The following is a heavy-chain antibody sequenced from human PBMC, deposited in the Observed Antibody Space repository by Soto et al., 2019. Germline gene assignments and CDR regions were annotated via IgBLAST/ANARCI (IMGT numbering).Heavy chain of an antibody. J-gene: IGHJ5*01. CDR1: GFTFSSCG. CDR3: ARAVPAAKGWFDS. Sequence: QVELVESGGGVVQPGGSLRLACAASGFTFSSCGMHWVRQAPGKGLEWVAVIWFDGSKEFYAASVEGRFTISRDNSKNMVYLEMNSPRDVDTAVYYCARAVPAAKGWFDSWGQGTLVTVSS. CDR2: IWFDGSKE. V-gene: IGHV3-33*01. D-gene: IGHD2-2*01.